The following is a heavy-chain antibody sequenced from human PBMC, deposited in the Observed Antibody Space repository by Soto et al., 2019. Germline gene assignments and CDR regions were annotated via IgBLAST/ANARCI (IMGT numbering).Heavy chain of an antibody. CDR2: IWYDGSNK. D-gene: IGHD3-22*01. J-gene: IGHJ4*02. V-gene: IGHV3-33*01. CDR1: GFTFSSYG. CDR3: ARGSYYYDSSGYYAFAY. Sequence: GGSLRLSCAASGFTFSSYGMNWVRQAPGKGPEWVALIWYDGSNKYYADSVKGRFTISRDNSKNTLYLQMNYLRAEDTAVYYCARGSYYYDSSGYYAFAYWGQGTLVTVSS.